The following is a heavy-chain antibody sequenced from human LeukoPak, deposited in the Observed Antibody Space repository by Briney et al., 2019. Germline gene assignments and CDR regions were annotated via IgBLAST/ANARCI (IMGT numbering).Heavy chain of an antibody. CDR1: GFDLSTYE. D-gene: IGHD3-10*01. Sequence: GGSLRLSCAASGFDLSTYEMNWVRQAPGKGLEWIADITISGHTKNYADSVKGRFTISRDNSKNTLYLQMNSLRAEDTAVYYCAKVMTRTMVRGVPPSDYWGQGTLVTVSS. V-gene: IGHV3-48*03. CDR3: AKVMTRTMVRGVPPSDY. J-gene: IGHJ4*02. CDR2: ITISGHTK.